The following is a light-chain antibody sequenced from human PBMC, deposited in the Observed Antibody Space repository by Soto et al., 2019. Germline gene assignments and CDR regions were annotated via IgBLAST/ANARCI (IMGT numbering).Light chain of an antibody. CDR3: CSYVGATTYV. CDR1: SSTVGGFNV. V-gene: IGLV2-23*01. CDR2: EGI. Sequence: QSALTQPASVSGSPGQSITISCTGTSSTVGGFNVVSWYQQHPGKAPKVIIYEGIKRPSGVSNRFAGSNSGSTASLTISGLQAEDDADYCCCSYVGATTYVFGTGTKLTVL. J-gene: IGLJ1*01.